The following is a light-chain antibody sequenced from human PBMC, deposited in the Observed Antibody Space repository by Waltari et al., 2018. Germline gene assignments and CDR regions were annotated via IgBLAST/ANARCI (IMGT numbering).Light chain of an antibody. J-gene: IGLJ2*01. CDR2: DVS. CDR1: SGDVGGYNY. CDR3: SSYVGSQTVV. V-gene: IGLV2-11*01. Sequence: QSALTQPRSVSGSPGQSVTISCTGTSGDVGGYNYVSWYQQHPGKAPKLMNYDVSERPSGVPGRFSGSKSGNTASLTSSGLQTDDEADYYCSSYVGSQTVVFGGGTKLTVL.